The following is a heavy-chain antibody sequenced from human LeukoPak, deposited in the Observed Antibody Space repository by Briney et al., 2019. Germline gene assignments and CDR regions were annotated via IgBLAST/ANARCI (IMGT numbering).Heavy chain of an antibody. Sequence: GGSLRLSCAASGFAFSSYWMSWVRQAPGKGLEWVSTISGSGGATYYADSVKGRFTISRDNSKNTLYVQMNSLRAEDTAVYYCAKVGYSYAPRNIDYWGQGTLVTVSS. CDR2: ISGSGGAT. J-gene: IGHJ4*02. CDR3: AKVGYSYAPRNIDY. V-gene: IGHV3-23*01. CDR1: GFAFSSYW. D-gene: IGHD5-18*01.